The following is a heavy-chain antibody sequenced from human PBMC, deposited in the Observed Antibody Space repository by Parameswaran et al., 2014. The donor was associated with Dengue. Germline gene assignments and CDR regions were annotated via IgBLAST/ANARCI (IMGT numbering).Heavy chain of an antibody. V-gene: IGHV4-59*01. D-gene: IGHD3-3*01. CDR3: ARDPSVNGARTKMGRFLECLSDYYYYYMDV. J-gene: IGHJ6*03. CDR2: TYCGGST. Sequence: WIRQPPGKGLEWIGYTYCGGSTDYNPSLKSRVTTSVATSKNQFSLKLTSVTAADTAVYYCARDPSVNGARTKMGRFLECLSDYYYYYMDVWGKGTTVTVSS.